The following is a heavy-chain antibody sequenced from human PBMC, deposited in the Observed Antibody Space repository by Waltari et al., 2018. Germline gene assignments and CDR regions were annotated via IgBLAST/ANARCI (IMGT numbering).Heavy chain of an antibody. Sequence: QVQLVESGRGVVQRGRSLRLSCAASGFTLSSYGMPWARQAPGKGLGGVAVIWYYGSNKYYADSVKVRFTISRYNSKNTLYLQMNSLRAEDTAVYFCARDQYGESFYYAMNVWGQGTAVTVSS. J-gene: IGHJ6*02. CDR3: ARDQYGESFYYAMNV. V-gene: IGHV3-33*01. D-gene: IGHD1-26*01. CDR2: IWYYGSNK. CDR1: GFTLSSYG.